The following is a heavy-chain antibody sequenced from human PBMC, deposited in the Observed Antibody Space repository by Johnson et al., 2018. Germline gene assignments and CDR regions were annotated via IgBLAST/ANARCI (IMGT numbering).Heavy chain of an antibody. CDR2: ISWNSGSI. J-gene: IGHJ6*02. CDR3: AKDLDVKVPYGMDV. Sequence: EVQLLESGGGLVQPGGSLRLSCAASGFTFDDYAMHWVRQAPGKGLEWVSGISWNSGSIGYADSVKGRFTISRDNAKNSLYLQMNSLRAEDTALYYCAKDLDVKVPYGMDVWGQGTTVTVSS. V-gene: IGHV3-9*01. CDR1: GFTFDDYA.